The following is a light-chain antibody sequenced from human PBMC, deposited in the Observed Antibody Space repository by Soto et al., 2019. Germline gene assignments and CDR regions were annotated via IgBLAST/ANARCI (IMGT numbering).Light chain of an antibody. V-gene: IGLV2-14*03. Sequence: QSALTQPASVSGSPGQSITISCTGTYNDVGGFNYVSWYQQHPGKAPKLMIFDVSHRPSGVSNRFSASKSGKTASLTISGLQADDEADYYCSSYTSTNTVLFGGGTKLTVL. CDR3: SSYTSTNTVL. CDR2: DVS. J-gene: IGLJ2*01. CDR1: YNDVGGFNY.